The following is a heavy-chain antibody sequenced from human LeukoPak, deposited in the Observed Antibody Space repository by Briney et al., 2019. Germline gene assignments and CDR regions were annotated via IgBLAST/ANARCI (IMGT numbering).Heavy chain of an antibody. J-gene: IGHJ4*02. CDR2: IIPILGIA. V-gene: IGHV1-69*02. CDR1: GGTFSSYT. D-gene: IGHD2-2*01. Sequence: RSSVKASCKASGGTFSSYTISWVRQAPGQGLEWMGRIIPILGIANYAQKFQGRVTITADKSTSTAYMELSSLGSEDTAVYYCARSAPHCSSTSCSPVDWGQGTLVTVSS. CDR3: ARSAPHCSSTSCSPVD.